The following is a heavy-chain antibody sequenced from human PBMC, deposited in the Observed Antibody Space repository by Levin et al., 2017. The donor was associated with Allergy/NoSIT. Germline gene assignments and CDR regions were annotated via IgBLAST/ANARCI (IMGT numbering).Heavy chain of an antibody. V-gene: IGHV3-23*01. CDR1: GFTFSSYA. D-gene: IGHD3-10*01. J-gene: IGHJ4*02. CDR3: TKDDLFARGATYRYSGFDS. Sequence: RASVKVSCAASGFTFSSYALSWVRQAPGKGLEWVSGIVDSGASTYYADSVKGRFTISRDNSKNTLYLQMNSLRAEDTAIYYCTKDDLFARGATYRYSGFDSWGQGTLVTVSS. CDR2: IVDSGAST.